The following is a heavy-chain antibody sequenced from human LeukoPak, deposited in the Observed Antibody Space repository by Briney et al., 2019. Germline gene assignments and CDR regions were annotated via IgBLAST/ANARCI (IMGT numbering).Heavy chain of an antibody. CDR2: ISGSGGST. V-gene: IGHV3-23*01. J-gene: IGHJ4*02. CDR3: AKRDNTFRYSSSWYYFDY. D-gene: IGHD6-13*01. Sequence: QPGGSLRLSCAASGFTFSSYAMSWVRQAPGKGLEWVSAISGSGGSTYYADSVKGRFTISRDNSKNTLYLQMNSLRAEDTAVYYCAKRDNTFRYSSSWYYFDYWGQGTLVTVSS. CDR1: GFTFSSYA.